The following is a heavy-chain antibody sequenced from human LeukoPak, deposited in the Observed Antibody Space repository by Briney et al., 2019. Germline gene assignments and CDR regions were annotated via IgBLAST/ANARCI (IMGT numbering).Heavy chain of an antibody. CDR3: TKGDTSLLRRYYFDL. J-gene: IGHJ4*02. Sequence: GGSLRLSCAVSGFTFSNYAMNWVRQAPGKGLEWVSSVSGSGIISFYADSVKGRLIISRDNSENTVFLQMNSLTAEDTAVYYCTKGDTSLLRRYYFDLWGQGTLVTVSS. CDR1: GFTFSNYA. CDR2: VSGSGIIS. D-gene: IGHD1-26*01. V-gene: IGHV3-23*01.